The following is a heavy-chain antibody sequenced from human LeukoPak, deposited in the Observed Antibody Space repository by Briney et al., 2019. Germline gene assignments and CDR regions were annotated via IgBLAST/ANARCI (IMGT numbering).Heavy chain of an antibody. CDR3: ARQEYRSGWFLDY. J-gene: IGHJ4*02. CDR1: GFTFSSYS. V-gene: IGHV3-21*01. CDR2: ISSSSSYI. D-gene: IGHD6-19*01. Sequence: PGGSLRLSCAASGFTFSSYSMNWVRQAPGKGLEWVSSISSSSSYIYYADSVKGRFTISRNNAKNSLYLQMNSLRVEDTAVYYCARQEYRSGWFLDYWGQGTLVTVSS.